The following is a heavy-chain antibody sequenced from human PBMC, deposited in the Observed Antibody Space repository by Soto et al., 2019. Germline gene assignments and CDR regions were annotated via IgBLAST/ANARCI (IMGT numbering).Heavy chain of an antibody. CDR3: ARDLGGCSAGSCRYNWFDP. J-gene: IGHJ5*02. V-gene: IGHV1-69*01. CDR2: IIPIYGTV. D-gene: IGHD2-15*01. Sequence: QVQLVQSGAEVKKPGSSVKVSCKASGGTLSSSVISWVRQAPGQGLEWMGGIIPIYGTVNYAEKFQGRVTIAADESTSPAYMELSSLRSEDTAIHYCARDLGGCSAGSCRYNWFDPWGQGTLVTVSS. CDR1: GGTLSSSV.